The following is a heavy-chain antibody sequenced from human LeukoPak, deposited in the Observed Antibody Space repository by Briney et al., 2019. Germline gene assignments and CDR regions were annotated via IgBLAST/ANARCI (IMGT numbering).Heavy chain of an antibody. J-gene: IGHJ4*02. CDR1: GFTFSDYE. Sequence: GGSLRLSCAASGFTFSDYEMNWVRQAPGKGLDWISYISTAGSTKYYAESVKGRFTISRDNAKDSLYLQMNSLRVEDTAVYFCARGGPARSWVYWGQGTLVTVSS. CDR2: ISTAGSTK. D-gene: IGHD2-2*01. CDR3: ARGGPARSWVY. V-gene: IGHV3-48*03.